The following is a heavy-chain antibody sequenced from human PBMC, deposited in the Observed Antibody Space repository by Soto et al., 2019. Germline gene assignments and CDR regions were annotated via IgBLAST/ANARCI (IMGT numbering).Heavy chain of an antibody. CDR3: ARDGDSSGWYNWFDP. Sequence: EVQLVESGGGLVQPGGSLRLSCAASGFTFSSYSMNWGRQAPGKGLGWVSYISSSSSTIYYADSVKGRFTISRDNAKNSLYLQMNSLRDEDTAVYYCARDGDSSGWYNWFDPWGQGTVVTVSS. V-gene: IGHV3-48*02. J-gene: IGHJ5*02. D-gene: IGHD6-19*01. CDR1: GFTFSSYS. CDR2: ISSSSSTI.